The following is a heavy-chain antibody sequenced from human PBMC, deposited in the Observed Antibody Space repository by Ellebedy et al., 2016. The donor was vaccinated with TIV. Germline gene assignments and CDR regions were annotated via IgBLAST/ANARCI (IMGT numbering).Heavy chain of an antibody. D-gene: IGHD5-24*01. V-gene: IGHV3-53*01. CDR1: GFTVGGDY. J-gene: IGHJ4*02. Sequence: GESLKISCSASGFTVGGDYMSWIRQAPGKGLECVSVIQAGGSTFYTDSVKDRFTLSRDNSNNMVFLQMTSLRVEDTALYYCARGPNYDSWGQGTLVTVSS. CDR2: IQAGGST. CDR3: ARGPNYDS.